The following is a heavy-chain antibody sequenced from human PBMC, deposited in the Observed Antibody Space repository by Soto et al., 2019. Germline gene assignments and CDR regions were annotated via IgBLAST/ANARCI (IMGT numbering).Heavy chain of an antibody. V-gene: IGHV5-51*01. Sequence: PGESLKVSCRTSGYKFTSYWIAWVRQMPGKGLEWMGIIFPSDSDTRYSPSFQGQVTISADRSTSTVFLQWASLKASDTAVYFCARKDKSGYFNWFDPWGQGTLVTVSS. CDR3: ARKDKSGYFNWFDP. D-gene: IGHD3-22*01. J-gene: IGHJ5*02. CDR1: GYKFTSYW. CDR2: IFPSDSDT.